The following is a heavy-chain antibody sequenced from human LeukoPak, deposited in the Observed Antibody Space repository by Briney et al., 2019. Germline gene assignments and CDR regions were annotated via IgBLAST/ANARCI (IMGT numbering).Heavy chain of an antibody. Sequence: SETLSLTCTVSGGSVSSYYWSWIRQPPGKGLEWLGYIYYSGSTNYNPSLKSRVTISVDRSKNQFSLKLSSVTAADTAVYYCARVLAYRFDPWGQGTLVTVSS. D-gene: IGHD3-16*01. CDR1: GGSVSSYY. J-gene: IGHJ5*02. V-gene: IGHV4-59*02. CDR2: IYYSGST. CDR3: ARVLAYRFDP.